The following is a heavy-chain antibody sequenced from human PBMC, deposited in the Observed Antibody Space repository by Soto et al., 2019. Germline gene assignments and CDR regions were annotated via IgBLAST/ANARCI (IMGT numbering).Heavy chain of an antibody. CDR3: ARVFSDSSSFFDP. CDR1: GGSISSGGYY. J-gene: IGHJ5*02. D-gene: IGHD6-13*01. V-gene: IGHV4-31*03. CDR2: IYYSGST. Sequence: SETLSLTCTVSGGSISSGGYYWSWIRQHPGKGLEWIGYIYYSGSTYYNPSLKSRVTISVDTSKNQFSMKLSSVTAADTAVYYCARVFSDSSSFFDPWGQGTLVTVSS.